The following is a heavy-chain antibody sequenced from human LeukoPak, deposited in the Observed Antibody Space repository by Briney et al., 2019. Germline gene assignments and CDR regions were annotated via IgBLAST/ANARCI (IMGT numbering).Heavy chain of an antibody. J-gene: IGHJ4*02. Sequence: SETLSLTCAVYGGSFSGYYWSWIRQPPGKGLEWIGEINHSGSTNYNPSLKSRVTISVDTSKNQFSLKLSSVTAADTAVYYCATGIGPHYGDPPCHFDYWGQGTLVTVSS. V-gene: IGHV4-34*01. CDR2: INHSGST. D-gene: IGHD4-17*01. CDR3: ATGIGPHYGDPPCHFDY. CDR1: GGSFSGYY.